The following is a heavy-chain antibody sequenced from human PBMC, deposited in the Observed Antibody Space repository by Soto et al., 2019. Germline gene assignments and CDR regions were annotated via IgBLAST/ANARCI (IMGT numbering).Heavy chain of an antibody. D-gene: IGHD6-13*01. V-gene: IGHV3-21*01. J-gene: IGHJ5*02. CDR3: ARASRAAVRRWFDP. CDR1: GFTFSSYS. CDR2: ISSSSSYI. Sequence: GGSLRLSCAASGFTFSSYSMNWVRQAPGKGLEWVSSISSSSSYIYYADSVKGRFTISRDNAKNSLYLQMNSLRAEDTAVYYCARASRAAVRRWFDPWGQGTLVTVSS.